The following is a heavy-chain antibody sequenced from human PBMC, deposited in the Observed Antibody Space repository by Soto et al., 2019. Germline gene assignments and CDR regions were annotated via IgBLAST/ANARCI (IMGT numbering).Heavy chain of an antibody. Sequence: EVQLVESGGGLVKPGGSLRLSCAASGFIFSSHTMNWVRQVPGKGLEWVSSISASSTYIYYADSLKGRFIISRDNAYNSLYLQVSSLRAEDTAVYYCARGWLRDPWMYWGQGTLVTVSS. CDR3: ARGWLRDPWMY. D-gene: IGHD5-12*01. V-gene: IGHV3-21*02. CDR1: GFIFSSHT. CDR2: ISASSTYI. J-gene: IGHJ4*02.